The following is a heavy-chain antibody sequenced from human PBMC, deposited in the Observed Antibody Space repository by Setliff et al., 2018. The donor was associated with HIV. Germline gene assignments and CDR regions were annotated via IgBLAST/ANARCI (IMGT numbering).Heavy chain of an antibody. CDR1: GGSVSDTSYY. CDR2: VYYSGGT. D-gene: IGHD5-12*01. Sequence: LSLTCTVSGGSVSDTSYYWGWIRQPPGKGLEWLANVYYSGGTYYNPSLNSRVTISVDTSRNQFSLKLTSVTAADTALYFCSRLGDSGYDFRGYFDYWGQGKLVTVSS. V-gene: IGHV4-39*01. J-gene: IGHJ4*02. CDR3: SRLGDSGYDFRGYFDY.